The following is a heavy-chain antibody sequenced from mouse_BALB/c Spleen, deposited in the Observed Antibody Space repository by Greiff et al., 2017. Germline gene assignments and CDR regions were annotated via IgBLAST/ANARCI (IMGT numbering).Heavy chain of an antibody. CDR1: GFNIKDTY. J-gene: IGHJ4*01. V-gene: IGHV14-3*02. Sequence: VQLKQSGAELVKPGASVKLSCTASGFNIKDTYMHWVKQRPEQGLEWIGRIDPANGNTKYDPKFQGKATITADTSSNTAYLQLSSLTSEDTAVYYCARSGAKYGNYYYAMDYWGQGTSVTVSS. CDR2: IDPANGNT. CDR3: ARSGAKYGNYYYAMDY. D-gene: IGHD2-10*02.